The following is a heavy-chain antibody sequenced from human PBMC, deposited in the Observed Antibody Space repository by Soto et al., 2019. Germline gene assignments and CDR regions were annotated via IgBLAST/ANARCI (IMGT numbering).Heavy chain of an antibody. J-gene: IGHJ4*02. CDR1: GGSISSSSFH. CDR3: ASQKLDVPAFFDN. V-gene: IGHV4-39*01. CDR2: IYYSGST. Sequence: SETLSFTCTVSGGSISSSSFHWGWIRQPPGKGLEWIGSIYYSGSTYYSPSLKSRVTISVDTSKNQFSLKLTSVTAEDTAVYYCASQKLDVPAFFDNWGQGTLVTVSS. D-gene: IGHD3-3*02.